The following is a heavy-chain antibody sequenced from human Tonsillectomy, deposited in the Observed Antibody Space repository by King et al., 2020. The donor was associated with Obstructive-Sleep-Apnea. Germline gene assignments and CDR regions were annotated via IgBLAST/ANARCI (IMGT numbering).Heavy chain of an antibody. CDR3: ARRSDLSLYFDL. J-gene: IGHJ2*01. Sequence: PLQESGPGLVKPSETLSLSCTVSADSISSSGDYWGWIRQPPGKGLEYIGGIHYSGSTDYIPSLKSRITISADTSKKQFSLKLTSGTAADTAVYYCARRSDLSLYFDLWGRGTLVTVSS. CDR2: IHYSGST. CDR1: ADSISSSGDY. V-gene: IGHV4-39*01. D-gene: IGHD2-21*02.